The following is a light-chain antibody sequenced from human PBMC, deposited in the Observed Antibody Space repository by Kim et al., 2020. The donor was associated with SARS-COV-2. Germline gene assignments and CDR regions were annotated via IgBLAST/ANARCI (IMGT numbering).Light chain of an antibody. Sequence: AFVGDRVPITCRTSQSISSHLNWYHQKPGRAPKLLISAASTLQGGVPSRFSGSGSETDFTLTISSLQPEDFATYFCQQSYITPFTFGPGTKVDIK. CDR2: AAS. V-gene: IGKV1-39*01. J-gene: IGKJ3*01. CDR1: QSISSH. CDR3: QQSYITPFT.